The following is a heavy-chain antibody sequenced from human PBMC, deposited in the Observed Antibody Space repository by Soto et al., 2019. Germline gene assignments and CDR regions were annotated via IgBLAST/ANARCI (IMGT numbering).Heavy chain of an antibody. CDR3: ARGRPQKGGYCSSTSCYSYYYYYMDV. CDR1: GGSISSYY. Sequence: SETLSLTCTVSGGSISSYYWSWIRQPPGKGLEWIGYIYYSGSTNYNPSLKSRVTISVDTSKNQFSLKLSSVTAADTAVYYCARGRPQKGGYCSSTSCYSYYYYYMDVWGKGTTVTVSS. CDR2: IYYSGST. J-gene: IGHJ6*03. D-gene: IGHD2-2*01. V-gene: IGHV4-59*01.